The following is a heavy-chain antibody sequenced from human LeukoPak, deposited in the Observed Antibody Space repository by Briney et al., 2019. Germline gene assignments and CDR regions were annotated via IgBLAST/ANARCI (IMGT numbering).Heavy chain of an antibody. D-gene: IGHD5-24*01. J-gene: IGHJ4*02. CDR1: GFTFSSYS. Sequence: GGSLRLSCAASGFTFSSYSMNWVRQAPGKGLEWLSYISSRSSTIYYADSVKGRFTISRDNAKNSLYLQMNSLRAEDTAVFYCARDDSRNRYNYGSCDYWGQGTLVTVSS. V-gene: IGHV3-48*04. CDR3: ARDDSRNRYNYGSCDY. CDR2: ISSRSSTI.